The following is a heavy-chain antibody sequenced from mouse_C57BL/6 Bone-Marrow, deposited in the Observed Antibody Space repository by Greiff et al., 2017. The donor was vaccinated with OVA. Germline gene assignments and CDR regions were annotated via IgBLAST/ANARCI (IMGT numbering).Heavy chain of an antibody. CDR1: GYTFTRYW. J-gene: IGHJ4*01. CDR2: IDPSDSYT. Sequence: QVQLQQPGAELVRPGTSVKLSCKASGYTFTRYWMHWVKQRPGQGLEWIGVIDPSDSYTNYNQKFKGKATLTVDTSSSTAYMQLSSLTSEDSAVYYCARWGNYAMDYWGQGTAVTVSS. V-gene: IGHV1-59*01. CDR3: ARWGNYAMDY.